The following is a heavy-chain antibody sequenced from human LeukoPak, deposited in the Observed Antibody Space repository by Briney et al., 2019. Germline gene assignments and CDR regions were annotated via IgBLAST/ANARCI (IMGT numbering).Heavy chain of an antibody. V-gene: IGHV4-4*07. CDR3: ARDRDGYNRYWYFDL. CDR2: IYTSESGST. Sequence: SETLSLTCTVSGGSVSSYYWNWIRQPAGKGLEWIGRIYTSESGSTNYNPSLKSRVTISVDTSKNQFSLKLSSVTAADTAVYYCARDRDGYNRYWYFDLWGRGTLVTVSS. J-gene: IGHJ2*01. D-gene: IGHD5-24*01. CDR1: GGSVSSYY.